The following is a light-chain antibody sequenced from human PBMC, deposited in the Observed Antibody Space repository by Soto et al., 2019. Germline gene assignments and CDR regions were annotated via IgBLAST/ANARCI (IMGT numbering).Light chain of an antibody. CDR2: DAS. J-gene: IGKJ2*01. Sequence: EILMTQSPATLSVSPGERATLSCRASQTISTNVAWYQQKPGQAPRLLLYDASTRATDVPPRFSGSGSGTDFTLTISSLQSEDFAVYYCQQYGSSPYTFAQGTKLEI. V-gene: IGKV3-15*01. CDR3: QQYGSSPYT. CDR1: QTISTN.